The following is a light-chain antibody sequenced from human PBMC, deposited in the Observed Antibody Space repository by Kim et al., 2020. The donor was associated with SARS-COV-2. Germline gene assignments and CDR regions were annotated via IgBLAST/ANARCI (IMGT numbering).Light chain of an antibody. Sequence: SVTSSGTRTSGDVVGYNYVTWYQQHPGKAPILVIYDISNRPSGFSNRFSGSKSGNTASLTISGVQAEDEADYYCSSYTSSSTHEGVFGTGTQLTVL. V-gene: IGLV2-14*04. CDR3: SSYTSSSTHEGV. J-gene: IGLJ1*01. CDR1: SGDVVGYNY. CDR2: DIS.